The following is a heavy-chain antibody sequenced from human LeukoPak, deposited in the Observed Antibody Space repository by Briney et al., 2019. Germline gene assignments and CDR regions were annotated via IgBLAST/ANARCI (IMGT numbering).Heavy chain of an antibody. CDR3: ARVSYLRPSDYMDV. Sequence: ASVKVSCKSSGYTFIIYGFTWVRHAPGQGLEWMGWISAYNGKTLYAEKFQGRVTMTTDTATSTVYMELRSLRSDDTAVYYCARVSYLRPSDYMDVWGKGTTVTVSS. CDR2: ISAYNGKT. V-gene: IGHV1-18*01. CDR1: GYTFIIYG. D-gene: IGHD1-26*01. J-gene: IGHJ6*03.